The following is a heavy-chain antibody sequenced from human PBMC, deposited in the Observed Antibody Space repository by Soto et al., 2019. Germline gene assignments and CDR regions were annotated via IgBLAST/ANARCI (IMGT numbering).Heavy chain of an antibody. CDR3: ARWYCSSTSCYYGFDP. D-gene: IGHD2-2*01. Sequence: SGPTLVNPTETLTLTCTVSGFSLSNARMGVSWIRQPPGKALEWLAHIFSNDEESYSTSLKSRLTISKDTSKSQVVLTMTNMDPVDTATYYCARWYCSSTSCYYGFDPWGQGTLVTVSS. CDR2: IFSNDEE. J-gene: IGHJ5*02. V-gene: IGHV2-26*01. CDR1: GFSLSNARMG.